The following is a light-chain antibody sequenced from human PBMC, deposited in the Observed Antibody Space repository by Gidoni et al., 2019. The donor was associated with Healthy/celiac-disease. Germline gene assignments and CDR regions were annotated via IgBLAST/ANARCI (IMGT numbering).Light chain of an antibody. CDR3: QQRSNWPPGMYT. J-gene: IGKJ2*01. V-gene: IGKV3-11*01. Sequence: EIVLTQSPATLSLSPGERATLSCRASQSVSSYLAWYQQKPGQAPRLLIYDASNRATGIPAKFSGSGSGTDFTLTISSLEPEDFAVYYCQQRSNWPPGMYTFXXXTKLEIK. CDR1: QSVSSY. CDR2: DAS.